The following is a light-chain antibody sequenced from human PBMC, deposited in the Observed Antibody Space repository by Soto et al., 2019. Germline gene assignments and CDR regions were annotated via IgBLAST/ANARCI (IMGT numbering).Light chain of an antibody. J-gene: IGKJ1*01. Sequence: LQMTQSPSTLSRSVGDRVTITCRASQTISSWLAWYQQKPGKAPKVLIYKASTLKSGVPSRFSGSGSGTEFTLTISSLKPDDFATYYGQHYNSYSEAFGQGTKVDIK. CDR3: QHYNSYSEA. V-gene: IGKV1-5*03. CDR2: KAS. CDR1: QTISSW.